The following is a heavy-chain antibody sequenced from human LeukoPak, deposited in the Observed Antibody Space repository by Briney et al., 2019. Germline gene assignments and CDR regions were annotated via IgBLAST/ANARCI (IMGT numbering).Heavy chain of an antibody. CDR2: ISAYNGNK. J-gene: IGHJ4*02. CDR3: ARDGDSGGAIDY. Sequence: ASVKVSCKASGYTFTSYYMHWVRQAPGQGLEGMGWISAYNGNKNYAQKLQGRVTMTTDTSTSTAYLELRSLRSDDPAVYYCARDGDSGGAIDYWGQGTLVTVSS. CDR1: GYTFTSYY. V-gene: IGHV1-18*04. D-gene: IGHD3-16*01.